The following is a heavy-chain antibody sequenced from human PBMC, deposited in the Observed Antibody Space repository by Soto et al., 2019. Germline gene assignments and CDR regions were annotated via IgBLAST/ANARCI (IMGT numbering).Heavy chain of an antibody. CDR2: IYHSGST. V-gene: IGHV4-4*02. CDR1: CGSIISSYW. Sequence: SEILSLTCAVCCGSIISSYWWSWVRQPPGKGLEWIGEIYHSGSTNYNPSLKSRVTISVEKSKNQFSLKLSSVTAADTAVYYCCQKRGFYYDTRMDEVFDIWGQGTMVTVSS. J-gene: IGHJ3*02. CDR3: CQKRGFYYDTRMDEVFDI. D-gene: IGHD3-22*01.